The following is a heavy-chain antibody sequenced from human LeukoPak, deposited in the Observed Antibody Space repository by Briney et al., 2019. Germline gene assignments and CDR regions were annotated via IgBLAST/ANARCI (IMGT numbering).Heavy chain of an antibody. D-gene: IGHD3-16*01. CDR1: GYSISSGYY. V-gene: IGHV4-38-2*02. Sequence: PSETLSLTCTVSGYSISSGYYWGWIRQPPGKGLEWIGSIYYTGSTYYNPSLKSRVTISIDTSKNQFSLKLSSVTAADTAVYYCARSHTSWGQGTLVTVSS. CDR2: IYYTGST. J-gene: IGHJ5*02. CDR3: ARSHTS.